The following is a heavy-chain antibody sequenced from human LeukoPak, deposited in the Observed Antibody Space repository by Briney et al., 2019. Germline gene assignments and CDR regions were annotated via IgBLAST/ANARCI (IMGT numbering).Heavy chain of an antibody. Sequence: GGSLRLSCAASGFPFSNYWMHWVRQAPGKGLVWVSRVNSDGSTTNYADSVKGRFTISRDNAENTLYMRKNSLRPEDTAVYYCARGYYSSSRFDSWGQGTLVTVSS. D-gene: IGHD6-13*01. J-gene: IGHJ4*02. CDR1: GFPFSNYW. CDR3: ARGYYSSSRFDS. CDR2: VNSDGSTT. V-gene: IGHV3-74*01.